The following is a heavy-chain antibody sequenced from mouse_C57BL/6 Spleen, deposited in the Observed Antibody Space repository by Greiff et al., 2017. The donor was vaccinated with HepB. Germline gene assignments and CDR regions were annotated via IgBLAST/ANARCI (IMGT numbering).Heavy chain of an antibody. J-gene: IGHJ3*01. CDR2: ISGGGGNT. V-gene: IGHV5-9*01. CDR3: ARQDCYGSSSFAY. D-gene: IGHD1-1*01. CDR1: GFTFSSYT. Sequence: EVQLVESGGGLVKPGGSLKLSCAASGFTFSSYTMSWVRQTPEKRLEWVATISGGGGNTYYPDSVKGRFTISRDNAKNTLYLQMSSLRSEDTAWYYCARQDCYGSSSFAYWGQGTLVTVSA.